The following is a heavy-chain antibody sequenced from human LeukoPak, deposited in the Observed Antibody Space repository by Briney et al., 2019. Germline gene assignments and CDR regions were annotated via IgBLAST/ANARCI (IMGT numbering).Heavy chain of an antibody. CDR1: GGSISSSSYY. Sequence: SETLSLTCTVSGGSISSSSYYWGWIRQPPGKGLEWIESIYYSGSTYYNPSLKSRVTISVDTSKNQFSLKLSSVTAADTAVYYCARVGYDSSGYYYFSSWGQGTLVTVSS. CDR2: IYYSGST. CDR3: ARVGYDSSGYYYFSS. J-gene: IGHJ4*02. D-gene: IGHD3-22*01. V-gene: IGHV4-39*01.